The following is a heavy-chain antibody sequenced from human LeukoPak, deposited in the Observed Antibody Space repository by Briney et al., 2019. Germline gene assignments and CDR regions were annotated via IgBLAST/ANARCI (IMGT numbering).Heavy chain of an antibody. Sequence: GRSLRLSCAASGFTFSSYWMSWVRQAPGKGLEWVANIKQDGSEKYYVDSVKGRFTISRDNAKNSLYLQMNSLRAEDTAVYYCARPYDSSGYSMYYFDYWGQGTLVTVSS. CDR2: IKQDGSEK. CDR1: GFTFSSYW. D-gene: IGHD3-22*01. CDR3: ARPYDSSGYSMYYFDY. J-gene: IGHJ4*02. V-gene: IGHV3-7*01.